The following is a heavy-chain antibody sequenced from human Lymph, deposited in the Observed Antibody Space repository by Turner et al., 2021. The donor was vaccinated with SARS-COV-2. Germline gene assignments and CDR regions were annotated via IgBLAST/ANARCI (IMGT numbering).Heavy chain of an antibody. V-gene: IGHV3-11*06. D-gene: IGHD3-16*01. Sequence: QVQLVESGGGLVKPGGSMRLSWAASGFTFSDYFMSWIRQTPGRGLEWVSYISSSSTYTNYADSVKGRFTISRDNAKNSLYLQMNSLRAEDTAVYYCARPGGPYYYYGMDVWGQGTTVTVSS. CDR3: ARPGGPYYYYGMDV. CDR2: ISSSSTYT. CDR1: GFTFSDYF. J-gene: IGHJ6*02.